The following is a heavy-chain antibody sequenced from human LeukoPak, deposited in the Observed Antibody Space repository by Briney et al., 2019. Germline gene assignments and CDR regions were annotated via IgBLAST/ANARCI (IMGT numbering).Heavy chain of an antibody. Sequence: ASVKVSCTASGYTFTSNGISWVRQAPGQGLEWMGWISTNNGDTKYGKKFQGRVIMTTDTSTSTTYMEVRSLRSDDTAVYYCARDDDYNPLVHWGQGTLVTVSS. J-gene: IGHJ4*02. V-gene: IGHV1-18*01. CDR2: ISTNNGDT. CDR1: GYTFTSNG. CDR3: ARDDDYNPLVH. D-gene: IGHD4/OR15-4a*01.